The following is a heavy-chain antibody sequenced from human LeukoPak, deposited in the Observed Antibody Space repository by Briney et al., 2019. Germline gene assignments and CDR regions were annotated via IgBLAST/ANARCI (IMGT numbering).Heavy chain of an antibody. J-gene: IGHJ4*02. CDR3: ARLSAGSSAQSSGDY. V-gene: IGHV6-1*01. Sequence: SQTLSLTCAISGDSVSSKHAAWNWLRQSPSRGLGWLGRTYYRSKWYYDYAVSLKSRIIINPDTSKNQFSLQLNSVTPEDTAVYYCARLSAGSSAQSSGDYWGQGTLVTVSS. CDR1: GDSVSSKHAA. CDR2: TYYRSKWYY. D-gene: IGHD3-22*01.